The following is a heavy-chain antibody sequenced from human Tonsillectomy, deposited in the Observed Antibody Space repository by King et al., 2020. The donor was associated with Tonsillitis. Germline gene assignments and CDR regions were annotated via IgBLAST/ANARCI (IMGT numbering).Heavy chain of an antibody. V-gene: IGHV3-43*01. CDR1: GFTFDDYT. Sequence: DVQLVESGGVVVQPGGSLRLSCAASGFTFDDYTMYWVRQAPGKGLEWVSLISWDGGSTYYADSVKGRFTISRDNNKNSLYLQMDSLRTEDTAFYYCAKDKCRSTSCYDGMDVWGQGTTVTVSS. CDR3: AKDKCRSTSCYDGMDV. D-gene: IGHD2-2*01. CDR2: ISWDGGST. J-gene: IGHJ6*02.